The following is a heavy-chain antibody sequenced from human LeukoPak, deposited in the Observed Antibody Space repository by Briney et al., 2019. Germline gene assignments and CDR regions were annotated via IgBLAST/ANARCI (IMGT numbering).Heavy chain of an antibody. CDR2: IGGGGDPT. CDR3: AKDYRYPESGY. D-gene: IGHD4-11*01. V-gene: IGHV3-23*01. J-gene: IGHJ4*02. Sequence: GGSLRLSCGASGFTFSNYAMSWVRQAPGKGLEWVSAIGGGGDPTYYADSVKGRFTISRDNSKNTLYLQMNSLRAEDTAVYYCAKDYRYPESGYWGQGTLVTVSS. CDR1: GFTFSNYA.